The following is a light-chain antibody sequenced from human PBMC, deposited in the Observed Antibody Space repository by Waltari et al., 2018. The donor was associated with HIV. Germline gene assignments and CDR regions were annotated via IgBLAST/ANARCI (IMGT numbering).Light chain of an antibody. V-gene: IGKV1-5*03. CDR2: KAA. J-gene: IGKJ1*01. CDR1: QNVGTW. CDR3: HQYSNYLGS. Sequence: DLHMSQFPPPLPASVGARVNITWRASQNVGTWLAWYQQKPGEAPKSLLQKAADVEDGVPWRFSGSASGTEFTLTIDSLHPDDFATFYCHQYSNYLGSFGQGTKLELK.